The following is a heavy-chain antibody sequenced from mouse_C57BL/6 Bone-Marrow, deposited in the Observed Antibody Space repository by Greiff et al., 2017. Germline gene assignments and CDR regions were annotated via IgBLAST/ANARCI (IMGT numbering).Heavy chain of an antibody. CDR3: ARFLDYAMDY. CDR1: GYTFTSYW. Sequence: QVQLKQPGVELVRPGSSVKLSCKASGYTFTSYWMHWVKQRPIQGLEWIGNIDPSDSETHYNQKFKDKATLTADKSSSTAYMQRSSLTSEDSAVYYCARFLDYAMDYWGQGTSVTVSS. CDR2: IDPSDSET. V-gene: IGHV1-52*01. J-gene: IGHJ4*01.